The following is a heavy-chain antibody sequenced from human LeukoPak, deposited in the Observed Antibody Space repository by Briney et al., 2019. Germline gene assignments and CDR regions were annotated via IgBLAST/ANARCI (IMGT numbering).Heavy chain of an antibody. J-gene: IGHJ6*02. CDR1: GYTFASYY. CDR2: INPSGGST. V-gene: IGHV1-46*01. Sequence: ASVKVSCKASGYTFASYYMYWMRQAPGQGLEWMGIINPSGGSTSYAQKFQGRVTMTRDTSTSTVYMELSSLRSEDTAVYYCARTPTIFGVVNYYYGMDVWGQGTTVTVSS. CDR3: ARTPTIFGVVNYYYGMDV. D-gene: IGHD3-3*01.